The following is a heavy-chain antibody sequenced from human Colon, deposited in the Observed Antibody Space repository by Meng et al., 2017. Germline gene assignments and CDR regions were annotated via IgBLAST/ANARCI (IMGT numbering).Heavy chain of an antibody. CDR1: GYIFTNYD. CDR3: ARAIAAAGSNWFDL. V-gene: IGHV1-8*01. CDR2: MNPNSGNT. J-gene: IGHJ5*02. Sequence: QVQVVQSGAEVKKPGASVKVSCKASGYIFTNYDTNWVRQATGQGLEWMGWMNPNSGNTGYAQKFQGRVTMTRNASISTAYMELSSLRSDDTAVYYCARAIAAAGSNWFDLWGQGTLVTVSS. D-gene: IGHD6-13*01.